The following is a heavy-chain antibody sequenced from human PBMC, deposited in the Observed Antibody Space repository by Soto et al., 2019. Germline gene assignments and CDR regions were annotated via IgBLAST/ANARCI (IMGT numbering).Heavy chain of an antibody. CDR1: GFTVSSNY. Sequence: PGGSLRLSCAASGFTVSSNYMSWVRQAPGKGLEWVSVIYSGGSTYYADSVKGRFTISRDNSKNTLYLQMNSLRAEDTAVYYCARHPPTVYAGIDLSGQATTVTL. V-gene: IGHV3-53*01. CDR3: ARHPPTVYAGIDL. D-gene: IGHD4-17*01. J-gene: IGHJ6*02. CDR2: IYSGGST.